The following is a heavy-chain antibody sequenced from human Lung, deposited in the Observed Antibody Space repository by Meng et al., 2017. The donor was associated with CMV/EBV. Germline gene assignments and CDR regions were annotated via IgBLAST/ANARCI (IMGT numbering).Heavy chain of an antibody. Sequence: ESXKISXATSGFTFSGSAIHWVRQASGKGLEWVGHIRSKTNNYATAYAASVKGRFTISRDDSKNTAYLQMNSLKTEDTAVYYCIRPYGDYTYYYGLDVWGQGTTVXVSS. CDR1: GFTFSGSA. D-gene: IGHD4-17*01. J-gene: IGHJ6*02. V-gene: IGHV3-73*01. CDR2: IRSKTNNYAT. CDR3: IRPYGDYTYYYGLDV.